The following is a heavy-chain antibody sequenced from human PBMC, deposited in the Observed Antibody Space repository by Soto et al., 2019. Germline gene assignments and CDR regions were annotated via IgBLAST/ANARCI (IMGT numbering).Heavy chain of an antibody. CDR1: GDSVPSNSAA. Sequence: PSQTLSRTCAISGDSVPSNSAAWNWIRQSPSRGLEWLGRTYYRSKWYNDYAVSVKSRITINPDTSKNQFSLQLNSVTPEDTAVYYCAREREQLLVASYYSHYATHVRGQATTVTVS. CDR2: TYYRSKWYN. CDR3: AREREQLLVASYYSHYATHV. D-gene: IGHD6-13*01. J-gene: IGHJ6*02. V-gene: IGHV6-1*01.